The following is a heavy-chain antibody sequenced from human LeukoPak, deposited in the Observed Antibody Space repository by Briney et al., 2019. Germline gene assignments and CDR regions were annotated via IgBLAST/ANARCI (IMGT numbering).Heavy chain of an antibody. V-gene: IGHV3-30*03. J-gene: IGHJ6*03. D-gene: IGHD6-13*01. CDR3: ARDQETGYSSSWYSNYYYYYYMDV. Sequence: GGSLRLSCAASGFTFSSYGMHWVRQAPGKGLEWVAVISYDGSNKYYADSVRGRFTISRDNAKNSLYLQMNSLRAEDTAVYYCARDQETGYSSSWYSNYYYYYYMDVWGKGTTVTVSS. CDR1: GFTFSSYG. CDR2: ISYDGSNK.